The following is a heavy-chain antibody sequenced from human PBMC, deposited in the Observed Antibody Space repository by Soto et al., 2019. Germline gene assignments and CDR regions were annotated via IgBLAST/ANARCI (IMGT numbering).Heavy chain of an antibody. J-gene: IGHJ5*02. CDR1: GGTFSSYA. CDR2: IIPIFGTA. Sequence: SLKVSCKASGGTFSSYAISCVLQAPGQGLEWMGGIIPIFGTANYAQKFQGRVTITADESTSTAYMELSSLRSEDTAVYYCARDLSYDYSNWFDPWGQGTLVTVS. D-gene: IGHD4-4*01. CDR3: ARDLSYDYSNWFDP. V-gene: IGHV1-69*13.